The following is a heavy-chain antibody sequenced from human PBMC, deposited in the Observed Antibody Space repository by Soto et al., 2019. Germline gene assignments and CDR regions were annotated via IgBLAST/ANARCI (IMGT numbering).Heavy chain of an antibody. CDR1: GFTFSSYG. Sequence: PGGSLRLSCAASGFTFSSYGMRWVLQAPGKGLEWVAVISYDGSNKYYADSVKGRFTISRDNSKNTLCLQMNSLRAEDTAVYYCARGSFVTHYYYYHMDVWGKGTPVTVSS. V-gene: IGHV3-30*03. D-gene: IGHD2-21*02. CDR2: ISYDGSNK. CDR3: ARGSFVTHYYYYHMDV. J-gene: IGHJ6*03.